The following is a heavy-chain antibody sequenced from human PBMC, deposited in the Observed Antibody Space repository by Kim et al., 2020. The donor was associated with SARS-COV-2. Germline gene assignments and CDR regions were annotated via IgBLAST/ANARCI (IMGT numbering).Heavy chain of an antibody. D-gene: IGHD6-13*01. CDR3: AKSQFAAAGFDY. CDR1: GFTFSSYG. CDR2: ISYDGSNK. J-gene: IGHJ4*02. V-gene: IGHV3-30*18. Sequence: GGSLRLSCAASGFTFSSYGMHWVRQAPGKGLEWVAVISYDGSNKYYADSVKGRFTISRDNSKNTLYLQMNSLRAEDTAVYYCAKSQFAAAGFDYWGQG.